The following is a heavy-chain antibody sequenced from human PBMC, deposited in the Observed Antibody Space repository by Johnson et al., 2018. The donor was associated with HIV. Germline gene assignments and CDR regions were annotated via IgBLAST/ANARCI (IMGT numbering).Heavy chain of an antibody. CDR3: ARRGWELWTTQNAFDI. J-gene: IGHJ3*02. Sequence: VESGGGLVQPGGSLRLSCAASGFTFSSYAMSWVRQAQGKGLEWVSAISGSGGSTYYADSVKGRFTISRENAKNSLYLQMNSLRAEDTALYYCARRGWELWTTQNAFDIWGQGTMVTVSS. D-gene: IGHD1-26*01. CDR1: GFTFSSYA. CDR2: ISGSGGST. V-gene: IGHV3-23*04.